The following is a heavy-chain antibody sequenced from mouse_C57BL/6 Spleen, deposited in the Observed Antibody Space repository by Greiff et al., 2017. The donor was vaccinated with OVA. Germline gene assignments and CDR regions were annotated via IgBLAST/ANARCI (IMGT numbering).Heavy chain of an antibody. V-gene: IGHV3-6*01. CDR3: ARNWDYAMDD. CDR1: GYSFTSGYY. CDR2: IRYDGSN. D-gene: IGHD4-1*01. J-gene: IGHJ4*01. Sequence: EVQLQQSGPGLVKPSQSLSLTCSVTGYSFTSGYYWNLIRQSPGNQLEWMGYIRYDGSNNYNPSLKNRISITRDTSKNQLFLKLHSVTTEDTATYYCARNWDYAMDDWGQGTSVTVSS.